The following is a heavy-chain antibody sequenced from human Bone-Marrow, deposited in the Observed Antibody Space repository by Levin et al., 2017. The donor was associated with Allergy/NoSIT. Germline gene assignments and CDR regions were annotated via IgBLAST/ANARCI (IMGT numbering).Heavy chain of an antibody. D-gene: IGHD6-19*01. J-gene: IGHJ4*02. CDR2: RKQGGGET. CDR3: ARGGITVPGRLDY. Sequence: SCAASGFTFSTFSMSWVRQAPGKGLEWVANRKQGGGETHYADSVKGRFTISGDSAQNSVHLQMNSLRAEDTAVYYCARGGITVPGRLDYWGQGTLVTVSS. V-gene: IGHV3-7*01. CDR1: GFTFSTFS.